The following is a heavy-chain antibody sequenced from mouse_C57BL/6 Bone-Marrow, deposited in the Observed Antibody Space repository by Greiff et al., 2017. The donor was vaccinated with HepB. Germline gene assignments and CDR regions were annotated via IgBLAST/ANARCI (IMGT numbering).Heavy chain of an antibody. CDR3: ARWGPVITTGVDPV. CDR1: GYTFTSYW. D-gene: IGHD1-1*01. J-gene: IGHJ1*03. V-gene: IGHV1-53*01. Sequence: QVQLQQPGTELVKPGASVKLSCKASGYTFTSYWMHWVKQRPGQGLEWIGNINPSNGGTNYNEKFKSKATLTVDKASSTAYMQLSSLTSEDSAVYYWARWGPVITTGVDPVWGKGTTVTVSS. CDR2: INPSNGGT.